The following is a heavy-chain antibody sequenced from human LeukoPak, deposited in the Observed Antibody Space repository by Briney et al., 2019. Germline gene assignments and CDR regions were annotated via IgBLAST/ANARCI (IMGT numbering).Heavy chain of an antibody. V-gene: IGHV3-7*01. Sequence: QSGGSLRLSCAASGFTFSSYWMSWVRQAPGKGLEWVANIKQDGSEKYYVDSVKGRFTISRDNAKNSLYLQMNSLRAEDTAVYYCARASEAGRFALEMAIYYFDYWGQGTLVTVSS. CDR1: GFTFSSYW. J-gene: IGHJ4*02. CDR2: IKQDGSEK. D-gene: IGHD5-24*01. CDR3: ARASEAGRFALEMAIYYFDY.